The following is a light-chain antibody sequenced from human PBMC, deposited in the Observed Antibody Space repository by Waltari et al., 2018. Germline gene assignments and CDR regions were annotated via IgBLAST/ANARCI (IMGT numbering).Light chain of an antibody. CDR1: QSLLHSDGKTF. CDR2: EVS. Sequence: DVVMTQAPLSLSVTPGQSASISCKASQSLLHSDGKTFLYCYLQKAGQSPTLLIFEVSSRFAGVPDRFSGSGSGTNFTLTISRVEAEDAGVYYCMQGKHLPRTFGQGTKVEI. J-gene: IGKJ1*01. V-gene: IGKV2-29*02. CDR3: MQGKHLPRT.